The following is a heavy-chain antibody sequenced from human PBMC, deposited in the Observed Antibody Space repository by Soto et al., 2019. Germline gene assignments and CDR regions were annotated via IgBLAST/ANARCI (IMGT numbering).Heavy chain of an antibody. Sequence: QVQLQESGPGLVKPSETLSLTCTVSGGSISSYYWSGIRQPAGKGLEWIGRIHHSGSTNYNPSLKSRITMSVDTSKNQFSLRLSSVTAADTAVYYCARVGSGSYLLDPWGQGRLVTVSS. CDR3: ARVGSGSYLLDP. V-gene: IGHV4-4*07. CDR1: GGSISSYY. CDR2: IHHSGST. J-gene: IGHJ5*02. D-gene: IGHD1-26*01.